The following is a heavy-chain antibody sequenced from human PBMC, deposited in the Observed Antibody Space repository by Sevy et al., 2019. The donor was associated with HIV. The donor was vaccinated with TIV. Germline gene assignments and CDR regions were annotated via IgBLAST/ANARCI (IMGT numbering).Heavy chain of an antibody. J-gene: IGHJ5*02. Sequence: GGSLRLSCRVSGFRFGSIAMHWVLQVPGKDLQWVSGVDWNNNDVGYADSVRGRFTMSRDNAKNSLYLDMLRLRIEDTAVYYCTKASGTVWNQRSSFLETWGPGTLVTVSS. V-gene: IGHV3-9*01. CDR3: TKASGTVWNQRSSFLET. CDR2: VDWNNNDV. D-gene: IGHD6-6*01. CDR1: GFRFGSIA.